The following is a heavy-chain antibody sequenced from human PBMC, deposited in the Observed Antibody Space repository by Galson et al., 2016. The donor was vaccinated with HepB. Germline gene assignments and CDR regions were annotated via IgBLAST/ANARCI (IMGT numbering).Heavy chain of an antibody. Sequence: TLSLTCTVSGGSISSGGHYWSWIRQFPGKGLQWIGYISYSGTTYYNPPLKRRVTISVDTSKNQLSLKLSSVTAADTAICYCARVGRLDFWSGYYVPPFDDWGQGTLVTVSS. CDR1: GGSISSGGHY. J-gene: IGHJ4*02. CDR3: ARVGRLDFWSGYYVPPFDD. V-gene: IGHV4-31*03. CDR2: ISYSGTT. D-gene: IGHD3-3*01.